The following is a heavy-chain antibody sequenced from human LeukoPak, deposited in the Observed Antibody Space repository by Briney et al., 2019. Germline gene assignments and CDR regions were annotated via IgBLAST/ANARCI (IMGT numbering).Heavy chain of an antibody. V-gene: IGHV3-23*01. Sequence: DSVKGRFTISRDNSNSTLYLQMNNLGAGDTAIYYCAKTAIQAPYFDSWGQGTLVTVSS. CDR3: AKTAIQAPYFDS. J-gene: IGHJ4*02.